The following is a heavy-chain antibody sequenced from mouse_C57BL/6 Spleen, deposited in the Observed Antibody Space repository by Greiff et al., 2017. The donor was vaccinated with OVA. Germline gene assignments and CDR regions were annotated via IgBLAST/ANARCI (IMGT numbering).Heavy chain of an antibody. CDR3: ARGISGAMDY. D-gene: IGHD3-1*01. V-gene: IGHV5-15*01. J-gene: IGHJ4*01. CDR2: ISNLAYSI. Sequence: EVKLMESGGGLVQPGGSLKLSCAASGFTFSDYGMAWVRQAPRKGPEWVAFISNLAYSIYYADTVTGRFPISRENAKNTLYLEMSSLRSEDTAMYYCARGISGAMDYWGQGTSVTVSS. CDR1: GFTFSDYG.